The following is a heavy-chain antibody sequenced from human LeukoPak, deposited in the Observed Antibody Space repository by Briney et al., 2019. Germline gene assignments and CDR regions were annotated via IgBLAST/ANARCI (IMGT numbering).Heavy chain of an antibody. CDR3: ARHISSWYVMAFDY. CDR1: GGSFSGYY. J-gene: IGHJ4*02. CDR2: INHSGST. V-gene: IGHV4-34*01. D-gene: IGHD6-13*01. Sequence: LETLSLTCAVCGGSFSGYYWSWIRQPPGKGLEWIGEINHSGSTNYNPSLKSRVTISVDTSKNQFSLKLSSVTAADTAVYYCARHISSWYVMAFDYWGQGTLVTVSS.